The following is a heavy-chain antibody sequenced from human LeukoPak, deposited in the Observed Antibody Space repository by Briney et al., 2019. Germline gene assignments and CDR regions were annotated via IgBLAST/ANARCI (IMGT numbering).Heavy chain of an antibody. CDR1: GFTFSSYW. CDR3: ARASSRTTVTTGY. J-gene: IGHJ4*02. V-gene: IGHV3-7*01. CDR2: IKQDGSEK. D-gene: IGHD4-17*01. Sequence: PGGSLRLSCAASGFTFSSYWMSWVRQAPGKGLEWVANIKQDGSEKYYVDSVKGRFTISRDNAKNSLYLQMNSLRAEDTAVHYCARASSRTTVTTGYWGQGTLVTVSS.